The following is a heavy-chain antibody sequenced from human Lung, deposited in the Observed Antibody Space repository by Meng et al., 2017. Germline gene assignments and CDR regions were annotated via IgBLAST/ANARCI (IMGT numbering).Heavy chain of an antibody. J-gene: IGHJ2*01. V-gene: IGHV4-34*01. CDR2: INHSGST. D-gene: IGHD1/OR15-1a*01. CDR1: GGSFSGYY. CDR3: ARPKQANWYFDL. Sequence: HVQLQQWGAGLLKPSETLSPTCAVYGGSFSGYYWSWIRQPPGKGLEWIGEINHSGSTNYNPSLKSRVTISVDTSKNQFSLKLSSVTAADTAVYYCARPKQANWYFDLWGRGTLVTVSS.